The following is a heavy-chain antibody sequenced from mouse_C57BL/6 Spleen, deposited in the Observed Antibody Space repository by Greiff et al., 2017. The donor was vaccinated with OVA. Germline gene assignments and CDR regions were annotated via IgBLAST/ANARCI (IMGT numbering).Heavy chain of an antibody. D-gene: IGHD1-1*01. CDR1: GFNIKDDY. CDR3: TTRSYDVFAY. Sequence: EVKLMESGAELVRPGASVKLSCTASGFNIKDDYMHWVKQRPEQGLEWIGWIDPENGDTEYASKFQGKATITADTSSNTAYLQLSSLTSEDTAVYYCTTRSYDVFAYWGQGTLVTVSA. CDR2: IDPENGDT. V-gene: IGHV14-4*01. J-gene: IGHJ3*01.